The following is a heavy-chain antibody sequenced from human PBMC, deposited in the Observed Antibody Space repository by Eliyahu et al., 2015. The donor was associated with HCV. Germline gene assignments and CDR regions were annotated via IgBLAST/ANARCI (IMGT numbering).Heavy chain of an antibody. CDR2: IRYDATNK. Sequence: QVQLVESGGGVVQPGGSLRLSCAVSGFXFSSYAMHWVRQAPGKGLEWVAFIRYDATNKFYSDSVKGRFTISRDNSKNTLYLQMNSLRAEDTAVYYCARDSSRGYVAHHFDLWGQGTLVTVSS. V-gene: IGHV3-30*02. J-gene: IGHJ4*02. CDR1: GFXFSSYA. D-gene: IGHD5-12*01. CDR3: ARDSSRGYVAHHFDL.